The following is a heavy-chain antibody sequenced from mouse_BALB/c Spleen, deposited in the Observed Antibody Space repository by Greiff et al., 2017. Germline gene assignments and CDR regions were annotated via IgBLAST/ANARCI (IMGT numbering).Heavy chain of an antibody. J-gene: IGHJ2*01. V-gene: IGHV14-3*02. CDR1: GFNIKDTY. CDR3: ARSGLRRDFDY. Sequence: EVKLMESGAELVKPGASVKLSCTASGFNIKDTYMHWVKQRPEQGLEWIGRIDPANGNTKYDPKFQGKATITADTSSNTAYLQLSSLTSEDTAVYYCARSGLRRDFDYWGQGTTLTVSS. D-gene: IGHD2-4*01. CDR2: IDPANGNT.